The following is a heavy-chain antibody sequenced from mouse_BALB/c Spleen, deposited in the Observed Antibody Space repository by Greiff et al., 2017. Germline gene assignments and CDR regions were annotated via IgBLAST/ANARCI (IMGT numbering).Heavy chain of an antibody. D-gene: IGHD1-2*01. Sequence: EVMLVESGGGLVQPGGSLKLSCAASGFDFSRYWMSWVRQAPGKGLEWIGEINPDSSTINYTPSLKDKFIISRDNAKNTLYLQMSKVRSEDTALYYCARPHDYGYENAMDYWGQGTSVTVSS. J-gene: IGHJ4*01. CDR3: ARPHDYGYENAMDY. CDR1: GFDFSRYW. CDR2: INPDSSTI. V-gene: IGHV4-1*02.